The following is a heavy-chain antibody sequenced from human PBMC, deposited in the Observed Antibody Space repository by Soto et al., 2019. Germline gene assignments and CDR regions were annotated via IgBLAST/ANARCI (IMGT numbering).Heavy chain of an antibody. CDR1: GDRVSSNSAA. V-gene: IGHV6-1*01. J-gene: IGHJ5*02. Sequence: SQTLSLTCAISGDRVSSNSAAWNWIRQSPSRGLEWLGRTYYRSKWYNDYAVSVKSRITINPDTSKNQFSLQLNSVTPEDTAVYYCARDLPGPIAAAGTDNYWFDPWGQGTLVTVSS. CDR2: TYYRSKWYN. D-gene: IGHD6-13*01. CDR3: ARDLPGPIAAAGTDNYWFDP.